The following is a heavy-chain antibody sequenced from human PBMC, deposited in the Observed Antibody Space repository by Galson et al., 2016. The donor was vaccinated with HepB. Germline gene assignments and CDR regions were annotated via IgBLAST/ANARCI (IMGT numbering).Heavy chain of an antibody. CDR3: ARAAHSSNWYSDN. Sequence: SVKVSCKASGGTFNNYAISWVRQGPGQGLEWMGAFIPIFGTTHYPQKFQGRVTITADESTSTAYMDLSSLTSDDTAVYYCARAAHSSNWYSDNWGQGTLVTLSS. J-gene: IGHJ4*02. CDR2: FIPIFGTT. CDR1: GGTFNNYA. V-gene: IGHV1-69*13. D-gene: IGHD6-13*01.